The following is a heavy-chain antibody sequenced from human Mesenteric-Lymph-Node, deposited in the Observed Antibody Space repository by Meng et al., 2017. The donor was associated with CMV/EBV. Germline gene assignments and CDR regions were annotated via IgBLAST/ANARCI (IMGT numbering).Heavy chain of an antibody. J-gene: IGHJ6*02. CDR3: AKSNPDRIGYCSSTNCYWMDV. D-gene: IGHD2-2*01. Sequence: SVKVSCKASGGTFSSYPISWVRQAPGQGLEWMGRIIPILGIANYAQKFQGRVTITADKSTSTAYMELSSLRSEDTAVYYCAKSNPDRIGYCSSTNCYWMDVWGQGTTVTVSS. CDR2: IIPILGIA. CDR1: GGTFSSYP. V-gene: IGHV1-69*02.